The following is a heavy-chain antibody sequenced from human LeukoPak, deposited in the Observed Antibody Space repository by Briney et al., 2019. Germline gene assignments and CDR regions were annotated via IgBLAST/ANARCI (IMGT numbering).Heavy chain of an antibody. V-gene: IGHV3-15*01. CDR2: IKSKTDGGTT. CDR3: TSQSGEMDSAMVRPYFDY. D-gene: IGHD5-18*01. J-gene: IGHJ4*02. CDR1: GFTFSSYS. Sequence: GGSLRLSCAASGFTFSSYSMNWVRQAPGKGLEWVGSIKSKTDGGTTDYAAPVKGRFTISRDDSKNTLYLQLNSLKTEDTAVYYCTSQSGEMDSAMVRPYFDYWGQGTLVTVSS.